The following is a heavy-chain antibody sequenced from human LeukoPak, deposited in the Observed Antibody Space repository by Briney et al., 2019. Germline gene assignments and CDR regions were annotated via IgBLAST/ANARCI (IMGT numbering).Heavy chain of an antibody. Sequence: PGGSLRLSCAASGFTFSNYAMNWVRQAPGKGLEWVSVIGDNTFYAGSVKGRFTISRDNSKYTLYLQMNSLRAEDTAVYYCAKNLRTYYYDSSGYPYYFDYWGQGTLVTVSS. D-gene: IGHD3-22*01. CDR3: AKNLRTYYYDSSGYPYYFDY. J-gene: IGHJ4*02. V-gene: IGHV3-23*01. CDR2: IGDNT. CDR1: GFTFSNYA.